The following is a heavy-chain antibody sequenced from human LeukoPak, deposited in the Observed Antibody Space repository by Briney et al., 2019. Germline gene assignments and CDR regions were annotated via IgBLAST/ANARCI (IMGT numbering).Heavy chain of an antibody. CDR2: IDHSGST. CDR3: ARGLRSGWYWGYYFDY. J-gene: IGHJ4*02. Sequence: SGTLSLTCAVSGSSIINSNWWSWVRQPPGKGLEWIGEIDHSGSTSYNPSLKSRVTMSVDRSQNQFSLRLSTVTAADTAVYYCARGLRSGWYWGYYFDYWGQGTLVTVSS. V-gene: IGHV4-4*02. CDR1: GSSIINSNW. D-gene: IGHD6-19*01.